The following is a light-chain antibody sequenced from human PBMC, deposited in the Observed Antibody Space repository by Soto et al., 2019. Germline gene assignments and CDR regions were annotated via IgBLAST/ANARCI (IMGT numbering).Light chain of an antibody. CDR3: QQYGSSPLCT. V-gene: IGKV3-20*01. CDR1: QSVSRSY. J-gene: IGKJ3*01. Sequence: EIVLTQSPGTLSLSPGERATLSCRASQSVSRSYLAWYQQKPGQAPRLLIYGASSSATGIPDRFSGSGSGTDFTLTISRLEPEDFAVYYCQQYGSSPLCTFGPGNKVDIK. CDR2: GAS.